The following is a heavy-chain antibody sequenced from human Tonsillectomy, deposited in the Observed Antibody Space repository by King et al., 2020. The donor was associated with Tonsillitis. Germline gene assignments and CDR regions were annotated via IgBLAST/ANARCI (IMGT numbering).Heavy chain of an antibody. D-gene: IGHD6-13*01. V-gene: IGHV3-21*01. CDR1: GFTFSSYS. CDR2: ISSTSSHI. Sequence: EVQLVESGGGLVKPGGSLRLSCAASGFTFSSYSMNWVRQAPGKGLEWVSSISSTSSHIYYADSVKGRFTVSRDNAKNSLYLQMNGLRAEDTAVYYCAKSVMAVGGTIAFDVWGQGTMVTVSS. J-gene: IGHJ3*01. CDR3: AKSVMAVGGTIAFDV.